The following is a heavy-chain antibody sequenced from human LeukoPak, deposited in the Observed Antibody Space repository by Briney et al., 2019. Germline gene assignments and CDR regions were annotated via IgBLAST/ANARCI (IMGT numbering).Heavy chain of an antibody. CDR1: GLTFSSYW. CDR3: ARDSDVPFDY. J-gene: IGHJ4*02. D-gene: IGHD3-16*01. Sequence: GGSLRLSCAASGLTFSSYWMNWVRQAPGKGLEWVANIKQDGSEKYYVDSVKGRFTISRDNAKNSLYLQMNSLRVEDTAVYYCARDSDVPFDYWGQGTLVTVSS. V-gene: IGHV3-7*01. CDR2: IKQDGSEK.